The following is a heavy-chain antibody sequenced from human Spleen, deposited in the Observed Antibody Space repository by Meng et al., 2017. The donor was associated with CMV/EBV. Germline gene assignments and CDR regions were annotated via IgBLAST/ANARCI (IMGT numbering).Heavy chain of an antibody. J-gene: IGHJ4*02. CDR1: GFTFNDYY. D-gene: IGHD5-24*01. CDR2: ISSSGSTT. V-gene: IGHV3-11*01. Sequence: GESLKISCAASGFTFNDYYMSWIRQAPGKGLEWVSYISSSGSTTYYADSVKGRFTISRDYAKNSLHLQMNSLRAEDTAVYYCAREGYQVATISPYFDYWGQGILVTVSS. CDR3: AREGYQVATISPYFDY.